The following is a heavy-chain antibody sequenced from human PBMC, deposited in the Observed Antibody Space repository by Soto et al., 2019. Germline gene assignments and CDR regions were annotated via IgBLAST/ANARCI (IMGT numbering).Heavy chain of an antibody. Sequence: QVQLQQWGAGLLKPSETLSLTCAVYGGSFSGYYWSWIRQPPGKGLEWIGEINHSGSTNYNPSLKSRVTISVDTSRNQFSLKLSSVTAADTAVYYCARPPAHNWFDPWGQGTLVTVSS. CDR1: GGSFSGYY. CDR3: ARPPAHNWFDP. CDR2: INHSGST. J-gene: IGHJ5*02. V-gene: IGHV4-34*01.